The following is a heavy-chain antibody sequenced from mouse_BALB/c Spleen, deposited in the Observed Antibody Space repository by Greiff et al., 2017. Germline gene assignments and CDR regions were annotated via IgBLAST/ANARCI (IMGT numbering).Heavy chain of an antibody. CDR1: GYAFTNYL. CDR2: INPGSGGT. V-gene: IGHV1-54*03. J-gene: IGHJ3*01. CDR3: ARSRVPFAY. Sequence: QVQLKQSGAELVRPGTSVKVSCKASGYAFTNYLIEWVKQRPGQGLEWIGVINPGSGGTNYNEKFKGKATLTADKSSSTAYMQLSSLTSDDSAVYFCARSRVPFAYWGQGTLVTVSA.